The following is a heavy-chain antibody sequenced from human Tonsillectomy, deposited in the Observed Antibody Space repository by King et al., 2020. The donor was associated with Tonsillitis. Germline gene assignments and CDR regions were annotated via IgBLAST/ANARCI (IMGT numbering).Heavy chain of an antibody. CDR3: ARVVPDANFDF. CDR1: GFTVNSNY. CDR2: IYSGGST. Sequence: QLVQSGGGLIQPGRSLRLSCAASGFTVNSNYMSWVRQAPGKGLEWVSIIYSGGSTNYADSVKGRFTIPRDNSKNTLYLRMNSLRAEDTAVYYCARVVPDANFDFWGQGALVTVSS. J-gene: IGHJ4*02. D-gene: IGHD2-2*01. V-gene: IGHV3-53*01.